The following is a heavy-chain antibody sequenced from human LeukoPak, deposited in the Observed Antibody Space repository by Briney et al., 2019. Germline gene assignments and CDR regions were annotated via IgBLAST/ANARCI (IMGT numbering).Heavy chain of an antibody. CDR2: IYYSGST. V-gene: IGHV4-59*01. CDR1: GGTISSYY. J-gene: IGHJ5*02. Sequence: SETLSLTCTASGGTISSYYWSWIRQPPGKGLEWIGYIYYSGSTNYNPSLKSRVTISVDTSKNQFSLKLSSVTAADTAVYYCARGRYYYDSSGYNWFDPWGQGTLVTVSS. D-gene: IGHD3-22*01. CDR3: ARGRYYYDSSGYNWFDP.